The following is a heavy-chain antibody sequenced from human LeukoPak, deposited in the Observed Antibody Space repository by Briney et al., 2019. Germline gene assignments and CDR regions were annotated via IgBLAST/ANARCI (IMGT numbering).Heavy chain of an antibody. D-gene: IGHD3-10*01. J-gene: IGHJ4*02. CDR3: ASPYYYGSGSYYHAFDI. CDR2: IYPGDSDT. Sequence: GESLKISCKGSGYSFSNYWIGWVRQMPGKGLEWMGIIYPGDSDTRYSPSLQGQVTISADESISTAYLQWSSLKASDTAMYHCASPYYYGSGSYYHAFDIWGQGTLVTVSS. CDR1: GYSFSNYW. V-gene: IGHV5-51*01.